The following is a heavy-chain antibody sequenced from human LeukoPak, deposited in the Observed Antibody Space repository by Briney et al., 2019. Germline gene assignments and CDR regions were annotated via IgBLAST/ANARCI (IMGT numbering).Heavy chain of an antibody. CDR3: AKGGLQLHAFDI. V-gene: IGHV3-23*01. Sequence: PGGSLRLSCAASGFPFSSYWMSWVRQAPGKGLEWVSAISGSGGSTYYADSVKGRFTISRDNSKNTLYLQMNSLRAEDTAVYYCAKGGLQLHAFDIWGQGTMVTVSS. CDR1: GFPFSSYW. J-gene: IGHJ3*02. CDR2: ISGSGGST. D-gene: IGHD5-24*01.